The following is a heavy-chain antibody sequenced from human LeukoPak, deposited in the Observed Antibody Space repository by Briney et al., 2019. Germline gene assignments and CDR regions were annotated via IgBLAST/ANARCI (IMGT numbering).Heavy chain of an antibody. CDR2: ISYDGSNK. CDR1: GFTFSSSG. Sequence: GGSLRLSCAASGFTFSSSGMHWVRQAPGKGLEWVAVISYDGSNKYYADSVKGRFTFSRDDSKNTLYLQMNSLRAEDTAVYYCAKEYCSNSVCHSLDYWGQGTLVTVSS. CDR3: AKEYCSNSVCHSLDY. J-gene: IGHJ4*02. D-gene: IGHD2-8*01. V-gene: IGHV3-30*18.